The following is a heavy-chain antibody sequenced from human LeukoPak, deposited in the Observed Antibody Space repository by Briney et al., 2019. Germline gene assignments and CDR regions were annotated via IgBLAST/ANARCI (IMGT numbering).Heavy chain of an antibody. V-gene: IGHV4-59*01. CDR2: ISYSGGT. CDR3: ARGSSAWPARFDY. Sequence: PSETLSLTCTVSGDSISSYYWSWIRQPPGKGLEWSGFISYSGGTNYNPSLKSRVTMSVDTSKNQFSVRLTSVTAADTAVYYCARGSSAWPARFDYWGQGTLVTVSS. D-gene: IGHD6-25*01. J-gene: IGHJ4*02. CDR1: GDSISSYY.